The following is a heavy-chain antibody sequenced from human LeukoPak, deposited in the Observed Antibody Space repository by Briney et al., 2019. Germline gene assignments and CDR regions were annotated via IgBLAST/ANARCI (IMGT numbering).Heavy chain of an antibody. CDR1: GFTFDDYG. D-gene: IGHD6-13*01. V-gene: IGHV3-20*04. CDR3: ARVAHSSSWYYFDY. Sequence: GGSLRLSCAASGFTFDDYGMSWVRQASGKGLEWVSGINWNGGSTGYADSVKGRFTISRDNAKNSLYLQMNSLRAEDTALYYCARVAHSSSWYYFDYWGQGTLVTVSS. CDR2: INWNGGST. J-gene: IGHJ4*02.